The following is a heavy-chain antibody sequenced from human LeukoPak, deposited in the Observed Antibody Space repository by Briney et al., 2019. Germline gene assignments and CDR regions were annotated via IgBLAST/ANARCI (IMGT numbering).Heavy chain of an antibody. V-gene: IGHV3-48*03. CDR1: GFTFSSYE. CDR2: ISSSGSTI. Sequence: GGSLRLSCAASGFTFSSYEMNWVRQAPGKGLEWVSYISSSGSTIYYADSVKGRFTISRDNAKNSLYLQMNSLRAEDTAVYYCARNYPRGPVDYWGLGTLVTVSS. J-gene: IGHJ4*02. D-gene: IGHD1-7*01. CDR3: ARNYPRGPVDY.